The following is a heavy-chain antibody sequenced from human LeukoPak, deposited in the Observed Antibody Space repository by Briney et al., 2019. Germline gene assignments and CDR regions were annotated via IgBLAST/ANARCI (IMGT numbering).Heavy chain of an antibody. V-gene: IGHV1-2*02. CDR1: GYTFTAYY. CDR2: IDTNTGAT. CDR3: ASEAFCAGGSCNVQRVAS. J-gene: IGHJ1*01. D-gene: IGHD2-8*02. Sequence: GAPVKVSCKASGYTFTAYYIHWVRQAPGQGLEWMGWIDTNTGATKYAQKLQGRVTITRDTSTGTAYMELSSLISGDTALYYCASEAFCAGGSCNVQRVASWGPAMPATVSS.